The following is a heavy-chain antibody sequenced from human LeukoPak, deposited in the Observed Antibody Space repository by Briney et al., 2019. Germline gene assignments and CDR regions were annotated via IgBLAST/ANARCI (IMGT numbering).Heavy chain of an antibody. D-gene: IGHD3-10*01. V-gene: IGHV3-30*04. CDR3: ARGIQPPKYYGSGSDTFDI. Sequence: GTSLRLSCVASGFTFSTYAIHWVRQAPGKGLEWVAVVSKDGDTKYYADSVKGRFTISRDNSKNTVYLQMNSLRTEDASVYYCARGIQPPKYYGSGSDTFDIWGQGTMVTVSS. CDR2: VSKDGDTK. J-gene: IGHJ3*02. CDR1: GFTFSTYA.